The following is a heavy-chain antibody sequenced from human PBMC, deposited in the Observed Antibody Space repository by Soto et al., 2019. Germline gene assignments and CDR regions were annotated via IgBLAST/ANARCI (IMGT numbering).Heavy chain of an antibody. J-gene: IGHJ6*04. D-gene: IGHD6-13*01. CDR1: GGSISSYY. CDR3: ACSWYGHVDV. Sequence: PSETLSLTCTVSGGSISSYYWSWIRQPPGKGLEWIGYIYYSGSTNYNPSLKSRVTISVDTSKNQFSLKLSSVTAADTAVYYCACSWYGHVDVWGKGTTVTVSS. CDR2: IYYSGST. V-gene: IGHV4-59*01.